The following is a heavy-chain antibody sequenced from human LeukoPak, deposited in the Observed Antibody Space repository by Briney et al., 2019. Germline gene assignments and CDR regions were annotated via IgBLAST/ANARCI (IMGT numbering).Heavy chain of an antibody. D-gene: IGHD3-22*01. CDR1: GDTFGSYA. CDR2: TIPILGIA. J-gene: IGHJ4*02. V-gene: IGHV1-69*04. CDR3: ASQFLLPFDY. Sequence: SVKVSCKAPGDTFGSYAISWVRQAHGRGLEWMGRTIPILGIAKYAQKFQGRLTITAGTSTSTAYMQLTNLRSDDTAVYYCASQFLLPFDYWGRGTLVTVSS.